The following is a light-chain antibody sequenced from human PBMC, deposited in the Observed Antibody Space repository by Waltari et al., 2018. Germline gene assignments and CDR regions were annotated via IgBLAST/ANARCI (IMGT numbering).Light chain of an antibody. J-gene: IGKJ2*03. CDR3: QQYYGNPYS. Sequence: DIVMTQSPDSLAVSLGERVAINCKSSQSLLYSSNNKNYLAWYQPKPGQAPKLFIYWASIRESGVPNRFSGSGSGTDFTLTISGLQAEDVAVYYCQQYYGNPYSFGQGTKVEIK. V-gene: IGKV4-1*01. CDR2: WAS. CDR1: QSLLYSSNNKNY.